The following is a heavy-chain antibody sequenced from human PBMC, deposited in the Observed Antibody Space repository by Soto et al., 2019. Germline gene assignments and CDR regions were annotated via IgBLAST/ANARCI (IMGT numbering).Heavy chain of an antibody. CDR2: IRGFSPYT. D-gene: IGHD6-6*01. V-gene: IGHV3-21*01. CDR1: GFTFRTYT. CDR3: GRDRVYDVHGYYSSAMDV. J-gene: IGHJ6*02. Sequence: PGGSLRLSCISSGFTFRTYTMNWVRQAPGKGLEWVSGIRGFSPYTFYAESVKGRFTISRDNAKNSLYLQMNSLRAEDTAVYYCGRDRVYDVHGYYSSAMDVWGQGITVTVSS.